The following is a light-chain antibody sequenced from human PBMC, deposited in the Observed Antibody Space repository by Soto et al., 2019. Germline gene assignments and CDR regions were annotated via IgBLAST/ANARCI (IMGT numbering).Light chain of an antibody. CDR1: SSDVGGYNY. V-gene: IGLV2-14*01. J-gene: IGLJ2*01. CDR3: ASYTSTTTWI. Sequence: QSVLTQPASVSGSPGQSITLSCTGTSSDVGGYNYVSWYQQHPGKVPKLVIYEVTKRPSGVSNRFSGSKSANTASLTISGLQAEVEADYYCASYTSTTTWIFGGGTKVTVL. CDR2: EVT.